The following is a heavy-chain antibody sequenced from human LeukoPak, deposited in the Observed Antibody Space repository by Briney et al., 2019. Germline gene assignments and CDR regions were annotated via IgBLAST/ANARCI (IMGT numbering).Heavy chain of an antibody. CDR3: ARVRSRGYYDLGY. D-gene: IGHD3-22*01. CDR2: INPNSGGT. V-gene: IGHV1-2*02. J-gene: IGHJ4*02. CDR1: GYTFTGYY. Sequence: GASVKVSCKASGYTFTGYYMHWVRQAPGQGLEWMGWINPNSGGTNYAQKFQGRVTMTRDTSISTAYMELSRLRSDDTAVYYCARVRSRGYYDLGYRGQGTLVTVSS.